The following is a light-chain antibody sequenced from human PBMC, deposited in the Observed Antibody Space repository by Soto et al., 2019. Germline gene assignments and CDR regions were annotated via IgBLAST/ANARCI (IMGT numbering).Light chain of an antibody. CDR2: DIS. Sequence: EVVMTQSPATLSVSPGERATLSCMPSQTVSRNLAWYQQRPGQAPRLLIYDISTWATGVPARFSGSGSETEFTLTIRSLQSEDFAVYFCQQYNNWPSFGQGTRLEI. V-gene: IGKV3-15*01. J-gene: IGKJ5*01. CDR3: QQYNNWPS. CDR1: QTVSRN.